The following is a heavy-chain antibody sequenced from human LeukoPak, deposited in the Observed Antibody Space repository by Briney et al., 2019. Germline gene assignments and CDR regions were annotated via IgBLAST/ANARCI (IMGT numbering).Heavy chain of an antibody. CDR3: AKFVVVVVAATIDAFDI. CDR1: GFTFSSFA. V-gene: IGHV3-23*01. CDR2: INNGGGSP. J-gene: IGHJ3*02. D-gene: IGHD2-15*01. Sequence: GGSLRLSCAASGFTFSSFAMSWVRQAPGKGLEWVSAINNGGGSPYYADSVKGRFTISRDNSKNTLYLQMNSLRAEDTAVYYCAKFVVVVVAATIDAFDIWGQGTMVTVSS.